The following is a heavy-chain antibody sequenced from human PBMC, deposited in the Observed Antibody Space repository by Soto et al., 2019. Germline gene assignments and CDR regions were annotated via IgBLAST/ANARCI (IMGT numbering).Heavy chain of an antibody. V-gene: IGHV3-30-3*01. D-gene: IGHD6-6*01. CDR2: ISYDGSNK. CDR1: GFTFSSYA. Sequence: PGGSLRLSCAASGFTFSSYAMHWVRQAPGKGLEWVAVISYDGSNKYYADSVKGRFTISRDNSKNTLYLQMNSLRVEDTAVYYCARDSRIAARDAAGYWGQGTLVTVSS. J-gene: IGHJ4*02. CDR3: ARDSRIAARDAAGY.